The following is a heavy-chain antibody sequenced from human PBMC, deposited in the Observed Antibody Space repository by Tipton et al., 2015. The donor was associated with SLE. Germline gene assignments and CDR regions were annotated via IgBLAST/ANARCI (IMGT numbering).Heavy chain of an antibody. CDR3: ARDLAARGGSDDYVMDV. J-gene: IGHJ6*02. CDR2: FYYTGST. D-gene: IGHD6-25*01. V-gene: IGHV4-59*11. CDR1: GGSISSHY. Sequence: LRLSCTVSGGSISSHYWSWIRQPPGKGLEWIGYFYYTGSTTYNPSLKSRVTISVGTSKNQFSLKLTSVTAADTAVYYCARDLAARGGSDDYVMDVWGQGTTVTVSS.